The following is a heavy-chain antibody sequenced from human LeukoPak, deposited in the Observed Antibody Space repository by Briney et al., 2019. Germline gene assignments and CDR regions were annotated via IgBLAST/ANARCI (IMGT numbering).Heavy chain of an antibody. CDR3: AREGGRAAAGRFDY. Sequence: GGSLRLSCAASGINFRTSGMHWVRQAPGKGLEWVTFIENDGSDKYYAAFVKGRYTISRDNSKNTVYLHMNSLRADDTALYYCAREGGRAAAGRFDYWGQGTLVTVSS. D-gene: IGHD6-13*01. CDR2: IENDGSDK. V-gene: IGHV3-30*02. J-gene: IGHJ4*02. CDR1: GINFRTSG.